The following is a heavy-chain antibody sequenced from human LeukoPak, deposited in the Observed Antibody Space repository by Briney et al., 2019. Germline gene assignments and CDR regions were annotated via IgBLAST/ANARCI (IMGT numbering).Heavy chain of an antibody. CDR3: ARFPTYYDILTGYYKGGYYFDY. J-gene: IGHJ4*02. CDR2: ISWNSGSI. CDR1: GFTFDDYA. Sequence: GGSLRLSCAASGFTFDDYAMHWVRQAPGKGLEWVSGISWNSGSIGYADSVKGRFTISRDNAKNSLYLQMNSLRAEDTAVYYCARFPTYYDILTGYYKGGYYFDYWGQGTLVTVSS. V-gene: IGHV3-9*01. D-gene: IGHD3-9*01.